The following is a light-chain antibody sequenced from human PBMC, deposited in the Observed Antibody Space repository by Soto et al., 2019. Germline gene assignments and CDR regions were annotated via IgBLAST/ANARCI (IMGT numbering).Light chain of an antibody. V-gene: IGKV3-11*01. J-gene: IGKJ5*01. CDR2: DAS. CDR3: QQRSTWPT. Sequence: EIVLTQSPATLSLSPGERGTLSCRASESVTNYLAWYQQKPGQAPRLLIYDASVRATGTPARFSGSGSGTDFTLTISSLEPEDFALYYCQQRSTWPTFGQGTRLEI. CDR1: ESVTNY.